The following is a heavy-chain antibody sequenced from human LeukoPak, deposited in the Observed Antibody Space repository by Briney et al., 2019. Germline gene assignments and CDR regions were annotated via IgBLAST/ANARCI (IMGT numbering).Heavy chain of an antibody. CDR2: IGPNGAST. CDR3: VKDLTGTWSFDY. V-gene: IGHV3-64D*06. D-gene: IGHD3-9*01. J-gene: IGHJ4*02. Sequence: GGSLRLSCSTSGFNFSNHFMHWVRQAPGKGLEYVSSIGPNGASTLYADSVKGRFTISRDNSKNALYLQLTSLRLEDTALYYCVKDLTGTWSFDYWGQGTLVTVSS. CDR1: GFNFSNHF.